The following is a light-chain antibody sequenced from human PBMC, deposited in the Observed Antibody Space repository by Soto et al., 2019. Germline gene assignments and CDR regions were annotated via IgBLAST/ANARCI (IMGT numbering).Light chain of an antibody. CDR1: SSDVGRYNY. CDR3: SSFTNIDTWV. CDR2: EVI. J-gene: IGLJ3*02. V-gene: IGLV2-14*01. Sequence: QSALTQPASVSGSPGQSITIYCTGDSSDVGRYNYVSWFQHHPGRAPKLVIYEVINRPSGVSNRFSGSKSGNTASLTISGLQTEDEADYYCSSFTNIDTWVFGGGTKVTVL.